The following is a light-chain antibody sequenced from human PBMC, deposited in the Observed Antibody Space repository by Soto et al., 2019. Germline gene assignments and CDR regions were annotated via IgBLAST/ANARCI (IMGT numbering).Light chain of an antibody. Sequence: QSALTQPASVSGSPGQSITISCTGTSGDIGSYNRVSWYQQHPGKAPKLMTYEVSNRPSGVSTRFSGSKSGNTASLTISGLQAEDEADYYCASYTSSSSYVFGTGTKLTVL. CDR1: SGDIGSYNR. CDR3: ASYTSSSSYV. CDR2: EVS. J-gene: IGLJ1*01. V-gene: IGLV2-14*01.